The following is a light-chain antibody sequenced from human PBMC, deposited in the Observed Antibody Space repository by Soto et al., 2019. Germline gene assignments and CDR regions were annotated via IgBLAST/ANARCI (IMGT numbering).Light chain of an antibody. J-gene: IGLJ1*01. CDR2: EVI. CDR3: SSYRSGSILYV. Sequence: QSAVTQPASVSGSPGQSITISCTGTSSDVGGFNFASWYQQYPGQAPKLVIYEVINRPSGISDRFSGSKSDNTASLTISGLQAEDEADYYCSSYRSGSILYVFGTGTKVTVL. CDR1: SSDVGGFNF. V-gene: IGLV2-14*01.